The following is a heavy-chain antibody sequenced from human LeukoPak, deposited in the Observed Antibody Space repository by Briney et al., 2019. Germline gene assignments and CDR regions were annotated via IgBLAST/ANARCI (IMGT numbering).Heavy chain of an antibody. D-gene: IGHD4-23*01. J-gene: IGHJ4*02. V-gene: IGHV4-61*02. CDR1: GGSISSGSYY. Sequence: SETLSLTCTVSGGSISSGSYYWSWIRQPAGKGLEWIGRIYTSGSTNYNPSLKSRVTISVDTSKNQFSLKLSSVTAADTAVYYCARIDYGGPDYWGQGTLVTVSS. CDR3: ARIDYGGPDY. CDR2: IYTSGST.